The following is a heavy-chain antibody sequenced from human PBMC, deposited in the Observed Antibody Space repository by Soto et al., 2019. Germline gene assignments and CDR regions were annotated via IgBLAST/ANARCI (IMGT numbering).Heavy chain of an antibody. CDR1: GFTFSSYS. J-gene: IGHJ5*02. V-gene: IGHV3-21*01. CDR2: ISSSSSYI. CDR3: ARDRLAAAGTFGCFDP. D-gene: IGHD6-13*01. Sequence: GGSLRLSCAASGFTFSSYSMNWVRQAPGKGLEWVSSISSSSSYIYYADSVKGRFTISRDNAKNSLYLQMNSLRAEDTAVYYCARDRLAAAGTFGCFDPWGQGTLVTVS.